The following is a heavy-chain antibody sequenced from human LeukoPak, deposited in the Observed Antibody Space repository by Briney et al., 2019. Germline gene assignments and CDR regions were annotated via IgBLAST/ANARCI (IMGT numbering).Heavy chain of an antibody. Sequence: GGSLRLSCAASGFTFDDYAMHWVRQAPGKGLEWVSLISGDGNSTYYAGSVKSRFTISRDNSKNSLYLQMNSLRTEDTAFYYCATNFGAYYYDTSGYYDFWGQGTLVTVSS. CDR1: GFTFDDYA. CDR3: ATNFGAYYYDTSGYYDF. D-gene: IGHD3-22*01. V-gene: IGHV3-43*02. CDR2: ISGDGNST. J-gene: IGHJ4*02.